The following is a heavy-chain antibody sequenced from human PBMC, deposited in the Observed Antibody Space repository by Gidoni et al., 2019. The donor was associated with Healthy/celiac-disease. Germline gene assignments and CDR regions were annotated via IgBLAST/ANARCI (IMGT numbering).Heavy chain of an antibody. Sequence: QVQLVESGGGVVQPGRSLRLSCAASGFTFSSYAVPWVRQAPGKGLEGVAVISSDGSNKYYADSVKGRFTISRDNSKNTLYLQMNSMRAEDTAVYYCAREGGYSCGVRYYYYYYMDVWGKGTTVTVSS. CDR1: GFTFSSYA. D-gene: IGHD6-19*01. CDR3: AREGGYSCGVRYYYYYYMDV. V-gene: IGHV3-30-3*01. J-gene: IGHJ6*03. CDR2: ISSDGSNK.